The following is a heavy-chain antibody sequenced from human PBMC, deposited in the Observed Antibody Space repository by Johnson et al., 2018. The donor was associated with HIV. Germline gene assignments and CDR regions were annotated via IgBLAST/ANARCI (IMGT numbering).Heavy chain of an antibody. CDR2: ISWNSGSI. V-gene: IGHV3-9*01. CDR3: ARDNFGGLNAFDI. J-gene: IGHJ3*02. D-gene: IGHD3-10*01. Sequence: VESGGGVVQPVRSLRLSCAASGFTFSSYAMHWVRQAPGKGLEWVSGISWNSGSIGYADSVKGRFTISRDNAKNSLYLQMNSLRAEDTAVYYCARDNFGGLNAFDIWGQGTMVTVSS. CDR1: GFTFSSYA.